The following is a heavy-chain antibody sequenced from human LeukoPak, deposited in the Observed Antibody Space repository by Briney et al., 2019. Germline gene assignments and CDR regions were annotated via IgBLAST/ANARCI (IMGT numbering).Heavy chain of an antibody. CDR1: GGSISSYY. CDR3: ARQIKRLYCSSTSCYPPGYYYYYMDV. D-gene: IGHD2-2*01. Sequence: SETLSLTCTVSGGSISSYYWSWIRQPPGKGLEWIGYIYYSGSTNYNPSLKSRVTISVDTSKNQFSLKLSSVTAADTAVYYCARQIKRLYCSSTSCYPPGYYYYYMDVWGKGTTVTVSS. V-gene: IGHV4-59*08. CDR2: IYYSGST. J-gene: IGHJ6*03.